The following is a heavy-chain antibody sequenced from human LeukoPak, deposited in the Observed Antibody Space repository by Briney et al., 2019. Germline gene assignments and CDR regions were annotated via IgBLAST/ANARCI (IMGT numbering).Heavy chain of an antibody. J-gene: IGHJ4*02. CDR1: GFTFSNFP. Sequence: GGSLRLSCAASGFTFSNFPMIWVRQAPGKGLEWVSAIGTSGGSTYYADSVKGRFTISRDGSKNTLHLQMNSLRPEDTAVYYCAKDRGFWGQGTLVTVSS. CDR3: AKDRGF. V-gene: IGHV3-23*01. D-gene: IGHD6-25*01. CDR2: IGTSGGST.